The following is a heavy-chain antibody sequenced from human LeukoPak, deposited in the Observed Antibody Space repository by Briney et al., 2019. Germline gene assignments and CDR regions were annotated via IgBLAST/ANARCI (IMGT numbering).Heavy chain of an antibody. V-gene: IGHV3-74*01. Sequence: GGSLRLSCAASGFTFSSYWMHWVRQAPGKGLVWVSRIISDGSYTNYADSVKGRFTISRNNAKNTLYLQMSSLRAEDTAVYYCAREDVHISVAASGAFDIWGQGTMVTVSS. D-gene: IGHD6-19*01. CDR2: IISDGSYT. CDR1: GFTFSSYW. J-gene: IGHJ3*02. CDR3: AREDVHISVAASGAFDI.